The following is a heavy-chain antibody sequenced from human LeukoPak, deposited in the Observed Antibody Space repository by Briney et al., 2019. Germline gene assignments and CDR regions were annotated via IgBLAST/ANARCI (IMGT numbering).Heavy chain of an antibody. D-gene: IGHD5-12*01. Sequence: SETLSLTCSVSGGSISDYYWTWIRQPAGKGLEWIGRINASGTTRYNPSLKSRVTISVDTSKNQFSLKLSSVTAADTAVYYCASVSFGSGYDRGAFDIWGQGTMVTVSS. CDR2: INASGTT. CDR3: ASVSFGSGYDRGAFDI. V-gene: IGHV4-4*07. CDR1: GGSISDYY. J-gene: IGHJ3*02.